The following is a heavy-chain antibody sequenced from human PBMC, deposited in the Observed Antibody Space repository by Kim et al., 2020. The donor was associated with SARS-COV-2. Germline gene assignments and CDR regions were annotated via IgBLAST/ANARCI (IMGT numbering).Heavy chain of an antibody. V-gene: IGHV4-39*01. CDR1: GGSISSSSYY. J-gene: IGHJ4*02. Sequence: SETLSLTCTVSGGSISSSSYYWGWIRQPPGKGLEWIGSIYYSGSTYYNPSLKSRVTISVDTSKNQFSLKLSSVTAADTAVYYCARHGPFVNWGKELYYFDYWGQGTLVTVSS. CDR3: ARHGPFVNWGKELYYFDY. D-gene: IGHD7-27*01. CDR2: IYYSGST.